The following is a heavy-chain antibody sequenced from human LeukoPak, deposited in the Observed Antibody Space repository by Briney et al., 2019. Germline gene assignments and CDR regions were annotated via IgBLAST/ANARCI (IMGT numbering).Heavy chain of an antibody. D-gene: IGHD6-13*01. V-gene: IGHV4-61*08. CDR1: GGSISSGDYY. CDR2: IYYSGST. J-gene: IGHJ4*02. CDR3: ARIALYSRAFDY. Sequence: SETLSLTCTVSGGSISSGDYYWSWIRQPPGKGLEWIGYIYYSGSTNYNPSLKSRVTISVDTSKNQFSLKLSSVTAADTAVYYCARIALYSRAFDYWGQGTLVTVSS.